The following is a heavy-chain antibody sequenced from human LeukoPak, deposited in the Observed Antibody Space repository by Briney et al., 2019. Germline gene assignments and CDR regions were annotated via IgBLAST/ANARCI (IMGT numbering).Heavy chain of an antibody. CDR3: TSIYSSGWFNDAFDI. CDR1: GFTFSGSA. V-gene: IGHV3-73*01. J-gene: IGHJ3*02. D-gene: IGHD6-19*01. CDR2: IRSKANSYAT. Sequence: GGSLRLSCAASGFTFSGSAMHWVRQASGKGLEWVGRIRSKANSYATAYAASVKGRFTISRDDSKNTAYLQMNSLKTEDTAVYYCTSIYSSGWFNDAFDIWGQGTMVTVSS.